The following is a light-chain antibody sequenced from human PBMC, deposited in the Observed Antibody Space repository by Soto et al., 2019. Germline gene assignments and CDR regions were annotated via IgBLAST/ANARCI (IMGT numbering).Light chain of an antibody. Sequence: QSVLTQPPSVSGAPGQRVTISCTGSSSNIGAGYDVHWYQQLPGTAPKLLIYSNSNRPSGVPDRFSGSKSGTSASLAITGLQAEDEADYYCQSYDSSLSGYVCGTGTKLTVL. V-gene: IGLV1-40*01. CDR2: SNS. CDR1: SSNIGAGYD. J-gene: IGLJ1*01. CDR3: QSYDSSLSGYV.